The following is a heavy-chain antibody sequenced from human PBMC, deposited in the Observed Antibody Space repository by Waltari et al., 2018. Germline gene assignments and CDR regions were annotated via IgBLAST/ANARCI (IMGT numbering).Heavy chain of an antibody. CDR1: GDSINKDY. CDR2: ISTSGST. D-gene: IGHD2-2*01. CDR3: ARLYRTTTSYYSGVDV. V-gene: IGHV4-4*07. Sequence: QVQLQASGPGLVRPSETLSLTCTVSGDSINKDYWSWIRQPAGKGLEWIGRISTSGSTNYNHSRKSRITMSVDMSKNQFSLKVSSVTAADTAVYYCARLYRTTTSYYSGVDVWGQGTTVTVAS. J-gene: IGHJ6*02.